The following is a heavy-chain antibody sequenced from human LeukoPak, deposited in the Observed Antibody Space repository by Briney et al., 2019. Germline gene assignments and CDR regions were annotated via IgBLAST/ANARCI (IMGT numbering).Heavy chain of an antibody. CDR2: ISYDGSDE. D-gene: IGHD6-19*01. CDR3: ARGRSSGWEPDAFDI. V-gene: IGHV3-30-3*01. CDR1: GFTFSSFA. J-gene: IGHJ3*02. Sequence: PGGSLRLSCEASGFTFSSFAMHWVRQAPGKGLEWVAVISYDGSDEAYADSVKGRLTISRDNSKNTLYLQMNSLRAEDTAVYYCARGRSSGWEPDAFDIWGQGTMVTVSS.